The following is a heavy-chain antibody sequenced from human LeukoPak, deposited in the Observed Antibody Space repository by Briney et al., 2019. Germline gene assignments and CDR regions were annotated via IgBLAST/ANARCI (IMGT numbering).Heavy chain of an antibody. CDR1: GYTFTGYY. D-gene: IGHD6-19*01. CDR2: IIPAFATG. J-gene: IGHJ6*03. CDR3: ARDYPPYSSGWYGGGDYYYYYYMDV. V-gene: IGHV1-69*06. Sequence: SVKVSCKASGYTFTGYYMHWVRQAPGQGLEWMGGIIPAFATGNYAQKFQGRVTITADKSTSTAYMELSSLRSEDTAVYYCARDYPPYSSGWYGGGDYYYYYYMDVWGKGTTVTVSS.